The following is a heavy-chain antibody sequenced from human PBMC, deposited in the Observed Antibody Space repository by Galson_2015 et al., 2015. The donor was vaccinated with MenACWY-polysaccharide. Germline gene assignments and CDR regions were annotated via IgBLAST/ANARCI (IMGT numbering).Heavy chain of an antibody. D-gene: IGHD3-3*01. CDR1: GFTFSSYW. CDR3: ARGSYDFWSGYYYMGLGSDWYFDL. CDR2: IKQDGSEK. Sequence: SLRLSCAASGFTFSSYWMSWVRQAPGKGLEWVANIKQDGSEKYYVDSVKGRFTISRDNAKNSLYLQMNSLRAEDTAVYYCARGSYDFWSGYYYMGLGSDWYFDLWGRGTLVTVSS. V-gene: IGHV3-7*01. J-gene: IGHJ2*01.